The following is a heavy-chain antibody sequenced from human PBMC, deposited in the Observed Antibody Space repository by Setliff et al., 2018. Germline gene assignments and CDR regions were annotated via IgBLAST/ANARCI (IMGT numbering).Heavy chain of an antibody. CDR3: AGGPQKDAFDI. CDR2: INTNTGNP. J-gene: IGHJ3*02. V-gene: IGHV7-4-1*02. Sequence: GASVKVSCKASGYTFTSYAMNWVRQAPEQGLEWMGWINTNTGNPTYAQGFTGRFVFSLDTSTSTAYMELRSLRSDDTAVYYCAGGPQKDAFDIWGQGTMVTVSS. CDR1: GYTFTSYA. D-gene: IGHD1-26*01.